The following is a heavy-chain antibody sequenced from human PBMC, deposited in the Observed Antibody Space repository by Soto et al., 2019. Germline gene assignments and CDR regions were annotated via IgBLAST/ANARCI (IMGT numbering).Heavy chain of an antibody. J-gene: IGHJ4*02. Sequence: GGSLRLSCAASGFTFSSHEMNWVRQAPGKGLEWISYISGSGNITYYADSVKCRFTISRDNAQKSLYLQMNSLRVEDPAVYYCARGGVYWGQGTLVTVSS. D-gene: IGHD2-8*01. CDR3: ARGGVY. CDR1: GFTFSSHE. V-gene: IGHV3-48*03. CDR2: ISGSGNIT.